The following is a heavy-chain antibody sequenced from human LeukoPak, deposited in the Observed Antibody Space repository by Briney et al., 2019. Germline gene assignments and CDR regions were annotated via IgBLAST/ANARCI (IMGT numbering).Heavy chain of an antibody. CDR1: GYTFTSYG. CDR2: ISGDNGDT. J-gene: IGHJ4*02. CDR3: ARDRYGVRSGSCDY. V-gene: IGHV1-18*01. Sequence: ASVKVSCKASGYTFTSYGISWVRQAPGQGLEGMGWISGDNGDTNYAQKLQGRVTMTTDTSTSTAYMELRSLRYDDTAVYYCARDRYGVRSGSCDYWGQGTLVTVSS. D-gene: IGHD1-26*01.